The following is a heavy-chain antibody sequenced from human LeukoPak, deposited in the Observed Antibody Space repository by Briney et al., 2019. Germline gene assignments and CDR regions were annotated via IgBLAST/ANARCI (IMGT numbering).Heavy chain of an antibody. V-gene: IGHV4-59*02. CDR3: ASGWYNGYYYYYMDV. CDR1: GGSVSDYY. CDR2: IYHTGST. Sequence: SETLSLTCTISGGSVSDYYWSWIRQSPGKGLEWIGYIYHTGSTSYSPSLKSRVTISADTSQNQFSLKLSSVTAADTAVYYCASGWYNGYYYYYMDVWGKGTTVTISS. D-gene: IGHD6-19*01. J-gene: IGHJ6*03.